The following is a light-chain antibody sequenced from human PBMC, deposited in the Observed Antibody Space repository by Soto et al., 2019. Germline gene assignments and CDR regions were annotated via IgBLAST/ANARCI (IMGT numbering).Light chain of an antibody. CDR2: DDS. CDR3: QVWDSGSDHWV. J-gene: IGLJ3*02. Sequence: SYELTQPPSVSVAPGQTARITCGGNNIGSQTVHWCQQKPGQAPVLVVYDDSGRPSGIPERFSGSNSGNTATLTISRVEAGDEADNYCQVWDSGSDHWVFGGGTKLTVL. V-gene: IGLV3-21*02. CDR1: NIGSQT.